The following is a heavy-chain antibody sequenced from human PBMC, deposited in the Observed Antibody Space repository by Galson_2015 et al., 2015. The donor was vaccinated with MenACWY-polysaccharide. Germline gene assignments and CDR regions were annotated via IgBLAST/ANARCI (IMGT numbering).Heavy chain of an antibody. Sequence: CAISGDSVSSNSGSWHWVRQSPSRGLEWLGRTYYRSKWYSYYGASVKGRITINPDTSKNQFSLQLNSVTPEDTAVYYCARIHSVSSSDFDYLGQGTLVTVSS. CDR3: ARIHSVSSSDFDY. CDR1: GDSVSSNSGS. CDR2: TYYRSKWYS. J-gene: IGHJ4*02. D-gene: IGHD5-18*01. V-gene: IGHV6-1*01.